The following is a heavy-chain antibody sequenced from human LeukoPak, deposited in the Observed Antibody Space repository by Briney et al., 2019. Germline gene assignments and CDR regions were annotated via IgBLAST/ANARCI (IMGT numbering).Heavy chain of an antibody. CDR1: GESISGFY. J-gene: IGHJ4*02. Sequence: NPSETLSLTCAVSGESISGFYWTWIRQPPGKGLEWIGYIYYSGSTNYNPSLKSRVTISVDTSKNQFSLKLSSVTAADTAVYYCARGVVIAPQTFDYWGQGTLVTVSS. CDR2: IYYSGST. V-gene: IGHV4-59*01. CDR3: ARGVVIAPQTFDY. D-gene: IGHD2-21*01.